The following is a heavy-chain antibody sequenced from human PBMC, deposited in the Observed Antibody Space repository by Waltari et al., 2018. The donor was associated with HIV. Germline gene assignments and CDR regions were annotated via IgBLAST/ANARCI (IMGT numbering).Heavy chain of an antibody. CDR1: GYTLTELS. CDR2: FDPEDGET. V-gene: IGHV1-24*01. CDR3: ATMDYYDSSGRYAFDI. Sequence: QVQLVQSGAEVKKPGASVKVSCKVSGYTLTELSMHWVRQAPGKGLEWMGGFDPEDGETIYAQKFQGRVTMTEDTSTDTAYMELSSLRSEDTAVYYCATMDYYDSSGRYAFDIWGQGTMVTVSS. D-gene: IGHD3-22*01. J-gene: IGHJ3*02.